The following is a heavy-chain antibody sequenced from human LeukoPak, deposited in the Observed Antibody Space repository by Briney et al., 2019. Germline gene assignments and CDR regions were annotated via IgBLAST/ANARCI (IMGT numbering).Heavy chain of an antibody. D-gene: IGHD4-11*01. CDR1: GGSFSGYY. Sequence: SETLSLTCAVYGGSFSGYYWSWIRQPPGKGLEWIGEINHSGSTNYNPSLKSRVTISVDTSKNQFSLKLSSVTAADTAVCYCARATTVTTFDYWGQGTLVTVSS. V-gene: IGHV4-34*01. CDR2: INHSGST. CDR3: ARATTVTTFDY. J-gene: IGHJ4*02.